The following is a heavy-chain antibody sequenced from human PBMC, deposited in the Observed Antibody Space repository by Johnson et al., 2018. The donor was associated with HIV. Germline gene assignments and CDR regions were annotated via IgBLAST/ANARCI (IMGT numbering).Heavy chain of an antibody. CDR2: IRYDGNNE. CDR1: GFTFSSYA. CDR3: ARIGAWQLHRAFDI. V-gene: IGHV3-30*14. J-gene: IGHJ3*02. Sequence: QVQLVESGGGVVQPGRSLRLSCAASGFTFSSYAMHWVRQAPGKGLEWVAFIRYDGNNEYYPDSVKGRFTISRDNSKNTLYLQMNSLRAEDTAVYYCARIGAWQLHRAFDIWGQGTMVTVSS. D-gene: IGHD2-15*01.